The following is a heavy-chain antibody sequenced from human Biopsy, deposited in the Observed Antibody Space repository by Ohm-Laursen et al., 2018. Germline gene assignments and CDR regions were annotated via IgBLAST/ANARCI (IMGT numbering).Heavy chain of an antibody. J-gene: IGHJ4*02. V-gene: IGHV1-2*02. CDR3: ARDPLNGHKHFDY. Sequence: GGSVKVSCKASSYTFTDYNIHWMRQAPGQGLEWLGYINCKTGATNYAQKFQGTVTMTRDTSISTAYLALGSLRSADTAIYYCARDPLNGHKHFDYWGQGSLVTVSS. CDR2: INCKTGAT. CDR1: SYTFTDYN. D-gene: IGHD2-8*01.